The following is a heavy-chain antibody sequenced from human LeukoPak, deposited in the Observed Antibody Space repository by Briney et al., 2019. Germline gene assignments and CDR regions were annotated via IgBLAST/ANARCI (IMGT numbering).Heavy chain of an antibody. V-gene: IGHV3-11*01. CDR2: ISSSGSTI. J-gene: IGHJ4*02. CDR3: ARDGHYDILTGLFDY. Sequence: GGSLRLSCAASGFTVSSNYMSWVRQAPGKGLEWVSYISSSGSTIYYADSVKGRFTISRDNAKNSLYLQMNSLRAEDTAVYYCARDGHYDILTGLFDYWGQGTLVTVSS. CDR1: GFTVSSNY. D-gene: IGHD3-9*01.